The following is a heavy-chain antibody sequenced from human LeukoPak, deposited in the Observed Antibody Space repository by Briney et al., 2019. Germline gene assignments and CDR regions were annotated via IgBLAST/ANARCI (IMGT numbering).Heavy chain of an antibody. Sequence: PSETLCLTCAVYGGSFSVYYWSWIRQPPGKGLEWIVEINHSGSTNYNPSLKSRVTISVDTSKNQCSLKLSSVTAADTAVYYCARYCSSTSCSPGNWFDPWGQGTLVTGSS. CDR3: ARYCSSTSCSPGNWFDP. CDR2: INHSGST. CDR1: GGSFSVYY. D-gene: IGHD2-2*01. J-gene: IGHJ5*02. V-gene: IGHV4-34*01.